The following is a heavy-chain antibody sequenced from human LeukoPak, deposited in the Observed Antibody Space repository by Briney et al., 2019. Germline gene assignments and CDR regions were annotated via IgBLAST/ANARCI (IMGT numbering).Heavy chain of an antibody. J-gene: IGHJ6*02. CDR3: AKADILTGYYKRYDYYYYGMDV. CDR1: GFTFSSYA. Sequence: GGSLRLSCAASGFTFSSYAMSWVRQAPGKGLEWVSAISGSGGSTYYADSVKGRITISRDNSKNTLYLQMNSLRAEDTAVYYCAKADILTGYYKRYDYYYYGMDVWGQGTTVTVSS. D-gene: IGHD3-9*01. CDR2: ISGSGGST. V-gene: IGHV3-23*01.